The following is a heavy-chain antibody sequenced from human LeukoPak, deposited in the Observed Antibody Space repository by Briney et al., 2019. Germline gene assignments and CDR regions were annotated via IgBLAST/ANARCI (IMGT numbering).Heavy chain of an antibody. CDR2: IKSDGST. D-gene: IGHD3-9*01. Sequence: GGSLRLSCAASGFTFSRYWMHWVRHAPGKGLVWVSRIKSDGSTTYADSVKGRLTISRDNAKNTVSLQMDSLRVQDTAVYYFTRDPVRYLRVGHYDYWGQGTLVAVSS. CDR3: TRDPVRYLRVGHYDY. CDR1: GFTFSRYW. V-gene: IGHV3-74*01. J-gene: IGHJ4*02.